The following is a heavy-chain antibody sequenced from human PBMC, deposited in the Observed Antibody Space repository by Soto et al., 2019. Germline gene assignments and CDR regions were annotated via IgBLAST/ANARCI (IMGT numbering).Heavy chain of an antibody. Sequence: GGSLRLSCAASGFTFSDYYMSWIRQAPGKGLEWVSYISSSGSTIYYADSVKGRFTISRDNAKNSLYLQMNSLRAEDTAVYYCARDAVLYCSSTSCYDNYYYMDVWGKGTTVTVSS. CDR1: GFTFSDYY. D-gene: IGHD2-2*01. V-gene: IGHV3-11*01. CDR2: ISSSGSTI. J-gene: IGHJ6*03. CDR3: ARDAVLYCSSTSCYDNYYYMDV.